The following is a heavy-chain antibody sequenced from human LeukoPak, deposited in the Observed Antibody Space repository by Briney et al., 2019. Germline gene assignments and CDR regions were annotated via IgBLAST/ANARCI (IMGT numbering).Heavy chain of an antibody. CDR1: GGSISSYY. J-gene: IGHJ6*02. CDR3: ARAEPTYYYYGMDV. V-gene: IGHV4-59*08. CDR2: IYYSGST. Sequence: PSETLSLTCTVSGGSISSYYWSWIRQPPGKGLEWIGYIYYSGSTNYNPSLKSRVTISVDTSKNQFSLKLSSVTAADTAVYCCARAEPTYYYYGMDVWGQGTTVTVSS. D-gene: IGHD1-1*01.